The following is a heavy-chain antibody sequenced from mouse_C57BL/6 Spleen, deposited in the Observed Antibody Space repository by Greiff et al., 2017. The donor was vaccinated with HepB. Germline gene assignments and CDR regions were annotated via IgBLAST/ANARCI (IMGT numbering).Heavy chain of an antibody. CDR3: ARGDSSGPPFAY. CDR2: ISSGSSTI. D-gene: IGHD3-2*02. J-gene: IGHJ3*01. V-gene: IGHV5-17*01. CDR1: GFTFSDYG. Sequence: EVELMESGGGLVKPGGSLKLSCAASGFTFSDYGMHWVRQAPEKGLEWVAYISSGSSTIYYADTVKGRFTISRDNAKNTLFLQMTSLRSEDTAMYYCARGDSSGPPFAYWGQGTLVTVSA.